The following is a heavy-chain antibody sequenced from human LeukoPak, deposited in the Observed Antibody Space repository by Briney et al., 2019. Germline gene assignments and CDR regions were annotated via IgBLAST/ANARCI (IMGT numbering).Heavy chain of an antibody. CDR1: GFTFSSYA. CDR3: TTGVAGYDILTGYSLFDY. V-gene: IGHV3-15*01. CDR2: IKSKTDGGTT. D-gene: IGHD3-9*01. J-gene: IGHJ4*02. Sequence: GGSLRLSCAASGFTFSSYAMSWVRQAPGKGLEWVGRIKSKTDGGTTDYAAPVKGRFTISRDDSKNTLYLQMNSLKTEDTAVYYCTTGVAGYDILTGYSLFDYWGQGTLVTVSS.